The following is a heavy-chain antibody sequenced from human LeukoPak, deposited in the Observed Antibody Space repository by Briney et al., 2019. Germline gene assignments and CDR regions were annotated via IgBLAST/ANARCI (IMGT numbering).Heavy chain of an antibody. J-gene: IGHJ6*04. CDR2: IYYSGST. CDR3: ARPGRVGLWFGELDV. CDR1: GGSISSYY. D-gene: IGHD3-10*01. V-gene: IGHV4-59*01. Sequence: SETLSLTCTVPGGSISSYYWSWIRQPPGKGLEWIGYIYYSGSTNYNPSLKSRVTISVDTSKNQFSLKLSSVTAADTAVYYCARPGRVGLWFGELDVWGKGTTVTISS.